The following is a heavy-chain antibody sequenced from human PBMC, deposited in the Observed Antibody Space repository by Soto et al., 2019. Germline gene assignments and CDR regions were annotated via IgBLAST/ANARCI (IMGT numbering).Heavy chain of an antibody. J-gene: IGHJ5*02. CDR1: GGSISSSSYS. V-gene: IGHV4-61*05. D-gene: IGHD4-17*01. Sequence: NPSETLSLTCIVSGGSISSSSYSWAWIRQPPGKGLEWIGYINNSGSTNYNPSLKSRVTISVDTSKNQFSLKLSSVTAADTAVYYCARQPCADYGGIFDPWGQGTLVTVSS. CDR2: INNSGST. CDR3: ARQPCADYGGIFDP.